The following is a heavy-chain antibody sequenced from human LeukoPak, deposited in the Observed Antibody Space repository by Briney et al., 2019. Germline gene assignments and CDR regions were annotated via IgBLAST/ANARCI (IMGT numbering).Heavy chain of an antibody. J-gene: IGHJ3*02. CDR2: ISSSSSTI. V-gene: IGHV3-48*01. CDR3: AGLYCSGGSCSVWDAFDI. Sequence: GSLRLSCAASGFTFSSYEMNWVRQAPGKGLEWVSYISSSSSTIYYADSVKGRFTISRDNAKNSLYLQMNSLRAEDTAVYYCAGLYCSGGSCSVWDAFDIWGQGTMVTVSS. D-gene: IGHD2-15*01. CDR1: GFTFSSYE.